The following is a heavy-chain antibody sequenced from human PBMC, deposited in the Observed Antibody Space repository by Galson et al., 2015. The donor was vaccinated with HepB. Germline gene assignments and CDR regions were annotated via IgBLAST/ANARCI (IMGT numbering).Heavy chain of an antibody. CDR1: GFTFSSYN. D-gene: IGHD2-15*01. Sequence: SLRLSCAASGFTFSSYNMNWVRQAPGKGLEWVSSISSSSSYIYYADSVKGRFTISRDNAKNSLYLQMNSLRAEDTAVYYCARGSAVVVGYFDYRGQGTLVTVSS. CDR3: ARGSAVVVGYFDY. J-gene: IGHJ4*02. CDR2: ISSSSSYI. V-gene: IGHV3-21*01.